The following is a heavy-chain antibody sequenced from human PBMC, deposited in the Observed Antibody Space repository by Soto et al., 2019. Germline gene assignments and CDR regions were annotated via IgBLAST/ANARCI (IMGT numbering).Heavy chain of an antibody. CDR3: AKGSWPGVVVVDY. CDR2: IYYTGST. V-gene: IGHV4-59*01. J-gene: IGHJ4*02. CDR1: GGSTTYYY. D-gene: IGHD2-2*01. Sequence: QVQLQESGPGLVKPSETLSLTCTVSGGSTTYYYWSWFRQAPGKGLEWLGYIYYTGSTNYNPSLKSRLTMSLDSSKTQCSVNLTPVTADDTAVYSSAKGSWPGVVVVDYCGQRALVIVSS.